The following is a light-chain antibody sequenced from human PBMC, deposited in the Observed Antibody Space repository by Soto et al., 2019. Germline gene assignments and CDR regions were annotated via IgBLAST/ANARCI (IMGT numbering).Light chain of an antibody. J-gene: IGKJ5*01. CDR3: HQYDNWPKT. V-gene: IGKV3-15*01. Sequence: EIVLTQSPGTLSLSPGERATLSCRASQSVGSNSAWYQQKPGQAPRLLIYGASTRATGIPARFSGSGSGTEFTLTISSLQSEDFAVYYCHQYDNWPKTFGQGTRLEIK. CDR2: GAS. CDR1: QSVGSN.